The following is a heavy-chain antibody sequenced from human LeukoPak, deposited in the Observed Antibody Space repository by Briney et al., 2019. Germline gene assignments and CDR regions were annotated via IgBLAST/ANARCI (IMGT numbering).Heavy chain of an antibody. CDR3: ARAFIRHSRDTSMVSSFGGFDY. D-gene: IGHD5-18*01. Sequence: GGSLRLSCAASGFTVSSNYMSWVRQAPGKGLEWVSVIYSGGSTYYADSVKGRFTISRDNSKNTLYLQMNSLRAEDTAVYYCARAFIRHSRDTSMVSSFGGFDYWGQGTLVTVSS. J-gene: IGHJ4*02. CDR1: GFTVSSNY. V-gene: IGHV3-53*01. CDR2: IYSGGST.